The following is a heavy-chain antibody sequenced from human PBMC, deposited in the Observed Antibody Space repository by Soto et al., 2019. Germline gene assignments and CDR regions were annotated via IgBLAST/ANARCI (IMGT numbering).Heavy chain of an antibody. J-gene: IGHJ5*02. CDR3: ARVPGP. Sequence: SETLSLTCTVSGGSISSSSYYWGWIRQPPGKGLEWIGCIYYAGSTNYNPSLKSRVTISVDTSKNQFSLTVTSVTAADTAVYYCARVPGPWGQGTLVTSP. CDR1: GGSISSSSYY. CDR2: IYYAGST. V-gene: IGHV4-39*07.